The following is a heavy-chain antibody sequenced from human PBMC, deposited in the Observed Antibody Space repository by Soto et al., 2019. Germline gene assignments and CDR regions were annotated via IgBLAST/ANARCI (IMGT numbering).Heavy chain of an antibody. D-gene: IGHD3-9*01. Sequence: PSETLSLTCTVSGGSISSSNYYWSWIRQPPGKGLEWIGSIYYSGSTHYNSSLRGRVTISVDTSKKQFSLRLSSVTAADTAVYYCASAFDYQGAFDIWGQGXMVTVSS. CDR3: ASAFDYQGAFDI. CDR1: GGSISSSNYY. CDR2: IYYSGST. J-gene: IGHJ3*02. V-gene: IGHV4-39*01.